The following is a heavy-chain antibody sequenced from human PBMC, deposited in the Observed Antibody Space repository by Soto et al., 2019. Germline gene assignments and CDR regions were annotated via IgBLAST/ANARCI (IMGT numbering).Heavy chain of an antibody. CDR1: GFTFSSYS. CDR2: ISSSSSYI. CDR3: AREWGGDMVRRVIGFDY. Sequence: EVQLVESGGGLVKPGGSLRLSCAASGFTFSSYSMNWVRQAPGKGLEWVSSISSSSSYIYYADSVKGRFTISRDNAKNPPVVQKNSLSAEDTSVYYCAREWGGDMVRRVIGFDYWGQGTLVTVSS. D-gene: IGHD3-10*01. V-gene: IGHV3-21*01. J-gene: IGHJ4*02.